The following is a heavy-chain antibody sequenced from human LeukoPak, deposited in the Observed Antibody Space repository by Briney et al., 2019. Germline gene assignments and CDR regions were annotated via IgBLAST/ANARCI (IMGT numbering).Heavy chain of an antibody. D-gene: IGHD3-10*01. CDR3: ASLAMVRGANNWFDP. V-gene: IGHV3-7*01. CDR1: GFTFSSYW. Sequence: TGGSLRLSCAASGFTFSSYWMSWVRQAPGKGLEWVANIKQDGSEKYYVDSVKGRFTISRDNAKNSLYLQMNSLRAEDTAVYYCASLAMVRGANNWFDPWGQGTLVTVSS. J-gene: IGHJ5*02. CDR2: IKQDGSEK.